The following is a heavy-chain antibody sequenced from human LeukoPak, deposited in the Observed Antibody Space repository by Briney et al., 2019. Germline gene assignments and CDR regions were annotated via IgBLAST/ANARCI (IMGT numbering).Heavy chain of an antibody. CDR2: MNPNSGNT. D-gene: IGHD1-1*01. CDR3: ARGREENDYYYYYGMDV. J-gene: IGHJ6*02. CDR1: GYTFTSYD. Sequence: ASVKVSCKASGYTFTSYDINWVRQATGQGLEWMGWMNPNSGNTGYAQKFQGRVTMTRNTSISTAYTELSSLRSEDTAVYYCARGREENDYYYYYGMDVWGQGTTVTVSS. V-gene: IGHV1-8*01.